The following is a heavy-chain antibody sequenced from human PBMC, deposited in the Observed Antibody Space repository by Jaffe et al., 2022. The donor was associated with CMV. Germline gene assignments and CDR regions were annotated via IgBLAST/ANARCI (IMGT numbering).Heavy chain of an antibody. CDR2: ISAIGDYT. D-gene: IGHD3-10*01. Sequence: EVQLLESGGGLVQPGGSLRLSCVVSGFTLNHQAMSWVRQAPGKGLEWVSSISAIGDYTYYADSVEGRFTISRDTSKSTLYLQMDSLRAEDAAEYYCAKEMFTLIRGVSDWGQGTLVSVSS. CDR3: AKEMFTLIRGVSD. V-gene: IGHV3-23*01. J-gene: IGHJ4*02. CDR1: GFTLNHQA.